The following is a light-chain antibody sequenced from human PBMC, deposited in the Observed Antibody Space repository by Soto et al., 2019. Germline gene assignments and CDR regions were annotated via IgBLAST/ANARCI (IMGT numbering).Light chain of an antibody. CDR3: QQLNSYPIT. Sequence: DIQLTQSPSFLSASVGDRVTITCRASQGISSYLAWYQQRPGKAPKLLIYAASTLQSGGPSRFSGSGSGTEFTLTISSLQPEDFANYYCQQLNSYPITFGQGTRLEIK. J-gene: IGKJ5*01. CDR2: AAS. CDR1: QGISSY. V-gene: IGKV1-9*01.